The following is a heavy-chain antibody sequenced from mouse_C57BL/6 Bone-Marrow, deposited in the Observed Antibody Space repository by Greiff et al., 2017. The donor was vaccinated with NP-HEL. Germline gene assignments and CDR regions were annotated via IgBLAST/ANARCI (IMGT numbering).Heavy chain of an antibody. CDR1: GYSFTDYN. CDR3: SRRNYYGSSSYSMDY. J-gene: IGHJ4*01. D-gene: IGHD1-1*01. V-gene: IGHV1-39*01. CDR2: INPNYGTT. Sequence: VQLQQSGPELVKPGASVKISCKASGYSFTDYNMNWVKQSNGKSLEWIGVINPNYGTTSYNQKFKGKATLTVDQSYSTAYMQLNSLTSEDSAVYYCSRRNYYGSSSYSMDYWGQGTSVTVSS.